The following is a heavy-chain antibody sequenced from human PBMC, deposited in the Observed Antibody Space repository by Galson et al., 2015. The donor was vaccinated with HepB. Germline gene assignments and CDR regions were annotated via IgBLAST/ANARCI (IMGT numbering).Heavy chain of an antibody. J-gene: IGHJ2*01. CDR3: TRDSGRPGQFWYFDL. D-gene: IGHD5-24*01. Sequence: SVKVSCKAYGYTSSAYFLHWVRQAPGQRPQWLGFINPKRGGTEYAQNFQGRITMTRDAATDTVYMELRSLTSDDTAFYYCTRDSGRPGQFWYFDLWGRGSLVTVSS. V-gene: IGHV1-2*02. CDR1: GYTSSAYF. CDR2: INPKRGGT.